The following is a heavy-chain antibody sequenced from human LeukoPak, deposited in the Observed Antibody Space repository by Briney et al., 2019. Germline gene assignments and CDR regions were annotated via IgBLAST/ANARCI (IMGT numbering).Heavy chain of an antibody. CDR1: GYTFTSYD. V-gene: IGHV1-8*01. J-gene: IGHJ6*03. D-gene: IGHD3-3*01. CDR2: MNPNSGNT. Sequence: ASVKVSCEASGYTFTSYDINWVRQATGQGLEWMGWMNPNSGNTGYAQKFQGRVTMTRNTSISTAYMELSSLRSEDTAVYYCAGGSYELAIFGVAQVHYYYYMDVWGKGTTATVSS. CDR3: AGGSYELAIFGVAQVHYYYYMDV.